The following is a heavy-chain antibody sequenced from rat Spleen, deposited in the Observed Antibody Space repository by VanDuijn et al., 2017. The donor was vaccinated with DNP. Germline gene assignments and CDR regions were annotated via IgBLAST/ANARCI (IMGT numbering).Heavy chain of an antibody. J-gene: IGHJ1*01. CDR1: GFTFSDYT. CDR3: SRETYYGYNLYWYFDF. V-gene: IGHV5-7*01. Sequence: EVQLVESGGGLVQPGNSLKLSCAASGFTFSDYTMAWVRQSPEKGLEWVATISYDGSNTYYRDSVKGRFTISRDNAKNTQFLQMDSLRSEDTATYYCSRETYYGYNLYWYFDFWGPGTMVTVSS. D-gene: IGHD1-9*01. CDR2: ISYDGSNT.